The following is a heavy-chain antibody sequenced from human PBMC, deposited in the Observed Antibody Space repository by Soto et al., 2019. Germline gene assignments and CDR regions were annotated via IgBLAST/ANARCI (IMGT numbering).Heavy chain of an antibody. Sequence: QVQLVESGGGVVQPGRSLRLSCAASGFIFNTYGMHWVRQAPGKGLEWLAVVWYDGSKQYYADSVKVRFTISKDNSKNMVYLQMNRLRAEDTAVYYCARAVRGVAIDYWGQGTLVTVSS. CDR2: VWYDGSKQ. CDR1: GFIFNTYG. D-gene: IGHD3-10*01. V-gene: IGHV3-33*01. CDR3: ARAVRGVAIDY. J-gene: IGHJ4*02.